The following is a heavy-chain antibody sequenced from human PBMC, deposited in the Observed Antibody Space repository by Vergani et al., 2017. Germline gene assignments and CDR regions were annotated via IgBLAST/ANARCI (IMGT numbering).Heavy chain of an antibody. D-gene: IGHD3-10*01. V-gene: IGHV1-69*01. Sequence: QVQLVQSGAEVKKPGSSVKVSCKASGGTFSSYAISWVRQAPGQGLEWMGGIIPIVGTANYAQKFQGRVTVTADESTSTDYMELSILRSEDTAVYYCAGYPPTMVRGVIITTGRMDVWGQGTTVTVSS. CDR3: AGYPPTMVRGVIITTGRMDV. CDR1: GGTFSSYA. CDR2: IIPIVGTA. J-gene: IGHJ6*02.